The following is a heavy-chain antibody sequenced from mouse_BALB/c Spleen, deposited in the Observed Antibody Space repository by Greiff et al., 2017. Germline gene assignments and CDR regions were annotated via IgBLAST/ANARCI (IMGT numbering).Heavy chain of an antibody. D-gene: IGHD1-1*01. CDR1: GFTFSSYG. Sequence: EVQLVESGGGLVQPGGSLKLSCAASGFTFSSYGMSWVRQTPDKRLELVATINSNGGSTYYPDSVKGRFTISRDNAKNTLYLQMSSLKSEDTAMYYCARDLTTVVEGFAYWGQGTLVTVSA. J-gene: IGHJ3*01. V-gene: IGHV5-6-3*01. CDR2: INSNGGST. CDR3: ARDLTTVVEGFAY.